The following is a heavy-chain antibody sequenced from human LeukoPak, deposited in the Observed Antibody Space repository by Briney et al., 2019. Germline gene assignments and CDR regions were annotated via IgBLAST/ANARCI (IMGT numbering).Heavy chain of an antibody. CDR2: IYTSGST. V-gene: IGHV4-61*08. CDR3: ARRTYSSGWYYFDY. Sequence: SETLSLTCTVSGGSICSGGYYWSWIRQPPGKGLEWIGYIYTSGSTNYNPSLKSRVTISVDTSKNQFSLKLSSVTAADTAVYYCARRTYSSGWYYFDYWGQGTLVTVSS. D-gene: IGHD6-19*01. CDR1: GGSICSGGYY. J-gene: IGHJ4*02.